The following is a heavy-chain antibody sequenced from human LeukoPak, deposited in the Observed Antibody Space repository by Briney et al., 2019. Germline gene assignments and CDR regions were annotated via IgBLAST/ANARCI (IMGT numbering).Heavy chain of an antibody. D-gene: IGHD3-3*01. CDR1: GGSFSDHY. V-gene: IGHV4-34*01. J-gene: IGHJ4*02. Sequence: SSETLSLTCGVNGGSFSDHYWSWIRQTPGKGLEWIGYINQGGSTNSNPSLKSRLTMSVDTSKKQFSLKLSSLTAADTAIYYCARVAKYYDFLSTSYKPENYFDNWAQGAQVTVSS. CDR3: ARVAKYYDFLSTSYKPENYFDN. CDR2: INQGGST.